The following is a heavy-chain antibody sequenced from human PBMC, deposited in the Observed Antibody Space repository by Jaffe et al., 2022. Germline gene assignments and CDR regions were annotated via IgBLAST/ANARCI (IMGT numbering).Heavy chain of an antibody. D-gene: IGHD6-13*01. V-gene: IGHV2-5*02. Sequence: QITLKESGPSLVKPTQTLTLTCTFSGFSLTTSLVGVGWIRQPPGKALEWLGIIYWDDDERYNPSLKTRLTITKDTSKNQVVLTMTNMDPVDTATYYCAHLHGFCCNWYPTSFDFWGQGSLVTVSS. CDR3: AHLHGFCCNWYPTSFDF. J-gene: IGHJ4*02. CDR2: IYWDDDE. CDR1: GFSLTTSLVG.